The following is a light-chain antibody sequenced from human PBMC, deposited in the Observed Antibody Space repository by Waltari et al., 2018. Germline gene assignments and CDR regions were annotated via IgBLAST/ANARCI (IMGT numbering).Light chain of an antibody. V-gene: IGKV3-15*01. CDR2: GAS. Sequence: IVMTQSQATLSVSPGERATLSCRASQSISTNLAWFQEKPGQAPRLLIYGASTRAPGVPARFSGSGSGTYFTLVISSLQSEDFAVYYCQQYDKWLRYSFGQGTKLEIK. CDR3: QQYDKWLRYS. CDR1: QSISTN. J-gene: IGKJ2*01.